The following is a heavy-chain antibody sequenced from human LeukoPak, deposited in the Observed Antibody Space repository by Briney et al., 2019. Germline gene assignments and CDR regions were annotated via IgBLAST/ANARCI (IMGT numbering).Heavy chain of an antibody. CDR2: IYYSGST. CDR3: ARERYGSGLDY. CDR1: GGSISSYY. D-gene: IGHD3-10*01. J-gene: IGHJ4*02. V-gene: IGHV4-59*01. Sequence: SETLSLTCTVSGGSISSYYWSWLRQPPGKGLEWIGYIYYSGSTNYNPSLKSRVTISRDTSKNQFSLKLSSVTATDTAVYYCARERYGSGLDYWGQGTLVTVSP.